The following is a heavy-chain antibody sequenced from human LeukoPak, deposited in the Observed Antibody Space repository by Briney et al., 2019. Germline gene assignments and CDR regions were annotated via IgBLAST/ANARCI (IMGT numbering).Heavy chain of an antibody. CDR1: GYTFTSYG. J-gene: IGHJ5*02. D-gene: IGHD4-17*01. V-gene: IGHV1-18*01. CDR2: ISAYNGNT. CDR3: ARGPTNDYGDYGDWFDP. Sequence: ASVKVSCKASGYTFTSYGISWVRQAPGQGLERMGWISAYNGNTNYAQKLQGRVTMTTDTSTSTAYMELRSLRSDDTAMYYCARGPTNDYGDYGDWFDPWGQGTLVTVSS.